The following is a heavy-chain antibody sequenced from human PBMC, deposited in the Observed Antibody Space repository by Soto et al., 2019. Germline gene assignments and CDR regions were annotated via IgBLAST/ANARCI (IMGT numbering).Heavy chain of an antibody. J-gene: IGHJ4*02. V-gene: IGHV1-18*01. CDR3: AREFFRGDTGKGPGIGGATDSPSFDY. D-gene: IGHD1-26*01. CDR1: GYTFTSYG. Sequence: ASVKVSCKASGYTFTSYGISWVRQAPGQGLEWMGWISAYNGNTNYAQKLQGRVTMTTDTSTSTAYMELRSLRSDDTAVYYCAREFFRGDTGKGPGIGGATDSPSFDYWGQGTLVTVSS. CDR2: ISAYNGNT.